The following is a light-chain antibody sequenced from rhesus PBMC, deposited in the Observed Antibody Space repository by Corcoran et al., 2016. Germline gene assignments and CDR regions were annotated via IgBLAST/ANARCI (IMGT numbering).Light chain of an antibody. CDR1: ENVNSY. V-gene: IGKV1-74*01. CDR2: EAS. J-gene: IGKJ1*01. CDR3: QHGYGTPWT. Sequence: DIQMTQSPSSLSASVGDRVTITCRASENVNSYLNWYQQKPGKAPKLLNYEASTLRSGVPSRFSGSGSGTDYTFTITSLQPEDVATYYCQHGYGTPWTFGQGTKVEIK.